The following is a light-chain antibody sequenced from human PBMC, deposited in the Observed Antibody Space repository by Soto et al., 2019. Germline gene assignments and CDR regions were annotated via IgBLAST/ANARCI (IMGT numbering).Light chain of an antibody. J-gene: IGLJ2*01. CDR1: NIGSKS. Sequence: SYELTQPPSVSVAPGQTARITCGGNNIGSKSVHWYQQKPGQAPVLVVYGDSDRPSGIPERFSGSNSGNTATLTISRVEAWDEADYYCQVWDSSSFVVFGGGTKLTVL. CDR2: GDS. V-gene: IGLV3-21*02. CDR3: QVWDSSSFVV.